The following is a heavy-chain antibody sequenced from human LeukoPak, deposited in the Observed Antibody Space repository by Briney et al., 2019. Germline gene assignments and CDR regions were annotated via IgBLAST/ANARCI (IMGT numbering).Heavy chain of an antibody. D-gene: IGHD2/OR15-2a*01. J-gene: IGHJ6*03. Sequence: GGSLRLSCAASGFTFSSYSMNWVRQAPGKGLEWVSSITSSNNYIYYGDSVKGRFTISRDDAKNSLFLQMNSLRAEDTATYYCARGEFGDYYYFYMDVWGKGTTVTISS. CDR3: ARGEFGDYYYFYMDV. V-gene: IGHV3-21*01. CDR2: ITSSNNYI. CDR1: GFTFSSYS.